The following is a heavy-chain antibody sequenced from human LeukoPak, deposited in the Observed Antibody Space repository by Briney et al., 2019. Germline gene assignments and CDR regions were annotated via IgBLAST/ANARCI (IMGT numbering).Heavy chain of an antibody. D-gene: IGHD4-17*01. CDR2: INPNSGGT. CDR3: ARVSRRSEYGDYGT. V-gene: IGHV1-2*02. Sequence: ASVKVSCKASGYTFTGYYMHWVRQAPGQGLEWMGWINPNSGGTNYAQKFQGRVTMTRDMSISTAYMELSRLRSDDTAVYYCARVSRRSEYGDYGTWGQGTLVTVSS. J-gene: IGHJ5*02. CDR1: GYTFTGYY.